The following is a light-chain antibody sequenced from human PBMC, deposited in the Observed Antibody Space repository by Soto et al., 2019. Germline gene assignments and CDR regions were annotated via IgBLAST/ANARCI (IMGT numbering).Light chain of an antibody. V-gene: IGKV3-20*01. CDR3: HQYGKSPWT. CDR2: VVS. J-gene: IGKJ1*01. Sequence: EIVLTQSPGTLSLSPGKRATLSCRASQSVSSSYLAWYQHKPGQTPRLRIHVVSSRATAIPDRFSGSGSGTDFTLTSSRLEPEDFAVYYCHQYGKSPWTFGQGTKVEIK. CDR1: QSVSSSY.